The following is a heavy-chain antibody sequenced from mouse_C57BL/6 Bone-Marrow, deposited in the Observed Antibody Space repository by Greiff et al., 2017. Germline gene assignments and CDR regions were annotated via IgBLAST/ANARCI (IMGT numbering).Heavy chain of an antibody. CDR2: IHPNSGST. CDR3: ARPHYYGSRGGNY. D-gene: IGHD1-1*01. J-gene: IGHJ2*01. CDR1: GYTFTSYW. Sequence: VQLQQSGAELVKPGASVKLSCKASGYTFTSYWMHWVKQRPGQGLEWIGMIHPNSGSTNYNEKLKSKATLTVDKSSSTAYMQLSSLTSEDSAVYYCARPHYYGSRGGNYWGQGTTLTVSS. V-gene: IGHV1-64*01.